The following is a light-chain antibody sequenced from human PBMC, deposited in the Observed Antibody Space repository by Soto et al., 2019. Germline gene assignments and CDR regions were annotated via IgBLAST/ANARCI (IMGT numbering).Light chain of an antibody. CDR1: QSVRSTY. CDR2: GAS. Sequence: EIVLTQSPGTLSLSPGERATLSCRASQSVRSTYLAWYQQKPGQAPRLLIFGASSRATGIPPRFSGSGSGTDFTLTISSLQPEDFATYYCLQVDVYPWTFGQGTKVDI. V-gene: IGKV3-20*01. CDR3: LQVDVYPWT. J-gene: IGKJ1*01.